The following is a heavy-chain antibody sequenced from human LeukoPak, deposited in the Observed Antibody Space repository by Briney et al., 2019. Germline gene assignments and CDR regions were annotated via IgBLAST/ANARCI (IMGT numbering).Heavy chain of an antibody. CDR3: ARAGQDIVVVPDAMSRFDP. D-gene: IGHD2-2*01. Sequence: SQTLSLTCAVSGGSISSGGHSWSWIRQPPGKGLEWIGYIYHSGSTYYNPSLKSRVTMSINTSKNQFSLKLRSVTAADTAVYYCARAGQDIVVVPDAMSRFDPWGQGTQVTVSS. CDR1: GGSISSGGHS. CDR2: IYHSGST. V-gene: IGHV4-30-2*01. J-gene: IGHJ5*02.